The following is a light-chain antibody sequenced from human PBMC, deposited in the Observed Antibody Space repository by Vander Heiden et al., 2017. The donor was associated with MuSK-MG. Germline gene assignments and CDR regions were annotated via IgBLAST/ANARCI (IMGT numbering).Light chain of an antibody. J-gene: IGKJ1*01. CDR2: LAS. CDR3: RQALQTPMT. Sequence: DIVMTQSPLSLPVTPGEPASISCRSSQSLVHGNGYNYLDWYLQKPGQAPQLLIYLASSRASGVPDRFSGSGSGTDFTLKISKVEAKDVGVYYCRQALQTPMTFGQGTKVEIK. CDR1: QSLVHGNGYNY. V-gene: IGKV2-28*01.